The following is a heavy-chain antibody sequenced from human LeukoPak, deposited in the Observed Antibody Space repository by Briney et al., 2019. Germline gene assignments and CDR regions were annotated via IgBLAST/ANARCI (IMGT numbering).Heavy chain of an antibody. CDR3: ARDRKNYYGSSERSTKTELRFDP. CDR2: IYHSGST. V-gene: IGHV4-30-2*01. D-gene: IGHD3-10*01. J-gene: IGHJ5*02. CDR1: GGSISSGGYS. Sequence: SQTLSLTCAVSGGSISSGGYSWSWIRQPPGKGLEWIGYIYHSGSTYYNPSLKSRVTISVDRSKNQFSLKLSSVTAADTAVYYCARDRKNYYGSSERSTKTELRFDPWGQGTLVTVSS.